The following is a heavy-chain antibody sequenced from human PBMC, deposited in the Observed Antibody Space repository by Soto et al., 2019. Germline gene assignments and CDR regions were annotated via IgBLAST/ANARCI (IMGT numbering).Heavy chain of an antibody. CDR2: IKSKIDGGTM. CDR1: GFSFTNAW. CDR3: TTGPLDF. V-gene: IGHV3-15*01. J-gene: IGHJ4*02. Sequence: GGSLRLSCAASGFSFTNAWMSWVRQAPGKGLECIGRIKSKIDGGTMDYTAPVKGRFTISRDDSKNTLYLQMNSLKIEDTAVYYCTTGPLDFWGQGTLVTVSS.